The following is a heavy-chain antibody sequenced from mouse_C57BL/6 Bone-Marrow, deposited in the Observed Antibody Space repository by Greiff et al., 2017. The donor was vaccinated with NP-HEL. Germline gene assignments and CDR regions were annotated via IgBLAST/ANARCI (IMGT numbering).Heavy chain of an antibody. D-gene: IGHD2-5*01. J-gene: IGHJ1*03. CDR2: IWRGGST. CDR3: ARYSNQGYFDV. Sequence: VQLQESGPGLVQPSQSLSLTCTVSGFSLTSYGVHWVRQSPGKGLEWLGVIWRGGSTDYNAAFISRLSISKDNAKSQVFFKMNSLQADDAAIDYCARYSNQGYFDVWGTGTTVTVSS. CDR1: GFSLTSYG. V-gene: IGHV2-2*01.